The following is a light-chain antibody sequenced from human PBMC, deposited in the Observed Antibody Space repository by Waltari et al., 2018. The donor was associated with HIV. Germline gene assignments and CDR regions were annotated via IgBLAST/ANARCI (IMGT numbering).Light chain of an antibody. J-gene: IGLJ1*01. V-gene: IGLV2-23*02. CDR3: CSCPRSGIRYV. Sequence: QSALTQPASVSGSPGQSITISCTGTSSNVGSDDLVSWYQQHPGEAPKLIIYEVTKRPPGVSNRFSGSKSGNTASRTISGLQAEDEADYYCCSCPRSGIRYVFGTGTKVTVL. CDR2: EVT. CDR1: SSNVGSDDL.